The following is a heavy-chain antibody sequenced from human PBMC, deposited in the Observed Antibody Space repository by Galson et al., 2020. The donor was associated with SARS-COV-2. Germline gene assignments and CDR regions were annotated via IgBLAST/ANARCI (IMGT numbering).Heavy chain of an antibody. CDR1: GYSFTSYW. CDR2: IYPGDSDT. J-gene: IGHJ6*02. V-gene: IGHV5-51*01. D-gene: IGHD6-6*01. CDR3: ARHLVASSSSGAYYYYGMDV. Sequence: KIGESLKISCKGSGYSFTSYWIGWVRQMPGKGLEWMGIIYPGDSDTRYSPSFQGQVTISADKSISTAYLQWSSLKASDTAMYYCARHLVASSSSGAYYYYGMDVWGQGTTVTVSS.